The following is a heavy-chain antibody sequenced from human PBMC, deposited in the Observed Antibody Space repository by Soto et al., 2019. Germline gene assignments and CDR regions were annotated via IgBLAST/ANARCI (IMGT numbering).Heavy chain of an antibody. V-gene: IGHV1-3*01. CDR2: INAGNGNT. CDR3: ARDVSGSQNYYYYGMDV. J-gene: IGHJ6*04. CDR1: GYTFTSYA. D-gene: IGHD1-26*01. Sequence: ASVKVSCKASGYTFTSYAMHWVRQAPGQRLEWMGWINAGNGNTKYSQKFQGRVTITRDTSASTAYMELSSLRSEDTAVYYCARDVSGSQNYYYYGMDVWGKGTTVTVAS.